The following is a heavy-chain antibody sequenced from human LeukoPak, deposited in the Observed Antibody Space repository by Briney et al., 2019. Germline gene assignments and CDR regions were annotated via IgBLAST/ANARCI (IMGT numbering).Heavy chain of an antibody. J-gene: IGHJ4*02. Sequence: GGSLRLSCAASGFTFRDYWMIWVRQSPGQGLEWVAKISQDGREQRFVDSVKGRFTISRDNGKNLLFLQMDSLRAEDTAVYYCAGGALDYWGPGTLVSVSS. V-gene: IGHV3-7*04. CDR2: ISQDGREQ. CDR3: AGGALDY. CDR1: GFTFRDYW.